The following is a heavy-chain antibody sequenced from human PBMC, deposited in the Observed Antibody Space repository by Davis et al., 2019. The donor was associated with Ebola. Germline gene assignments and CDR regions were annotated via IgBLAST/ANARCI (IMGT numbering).Heavy chain of an antibody. J-gene: IGHJ5*02. D-gene: IGHD3-9*01. CDR2: INPNSGGT. CDR1: GYTFTGYY. Sequence: ASVKVSCKASGYTFTGYYMHWVRQAPGQGLEWMGWINPNSGGTNYAQKFQGWVTMTRDTSISTAYMELSRLRSDDTAVYYCARGRYYDILTGYHNWFDPWGQGTLVTVSS. V-gene: IGHV1-2*04. CDR3: ARGRYYDILTGYHNWFDP.